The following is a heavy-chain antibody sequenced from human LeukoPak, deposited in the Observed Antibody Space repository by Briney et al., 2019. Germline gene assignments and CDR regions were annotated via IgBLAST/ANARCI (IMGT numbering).Heavy chain of an antibody. V-gene: IGHV4-4*07. J-gene: IGHJ2*01. D-gene: IGHD3-10*01. Sequence: SETLSLTCTVSGGSISSHYWSWIRQSGGRGLEWIGRIYSTGSTDYNPSLKSRVTMSVDTTKNQFSLKLNSVTAADTAVYYCVRGVYGSGSRHWYFDLWGRGTLVSVSS. CDR3: VRGVYGSGSRHWYFDL. CDR2: IYSTGST. CDR1: GGSISSHY.